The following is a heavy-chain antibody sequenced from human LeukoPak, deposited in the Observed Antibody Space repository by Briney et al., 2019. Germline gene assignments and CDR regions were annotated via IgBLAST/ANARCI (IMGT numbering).Heavy chain of an antibody. CDR1: GGTFSSYA. CDR2: IIPIFGTA. Sequence: SVKVSCKASGGTFSSYAISWVRQAPGQGLEWMGGIIPIFGTANYAQKFQGRVTITADESTSTAYMELSSLRSEDTAVYYCARVRVGSGYYSPHFDYWGQGTLVTVSS. CDR3: ARVRVGSGYYSPHFDY. J-gene: IGHJ4*02. V-gene: IGHV1-69*01. D-gene: IGHD3-22*01.